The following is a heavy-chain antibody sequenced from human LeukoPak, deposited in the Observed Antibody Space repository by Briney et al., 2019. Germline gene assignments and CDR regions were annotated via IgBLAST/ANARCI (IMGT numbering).Heavy chain of an antibody. J-gene: IGHJ6*03. CDR2: IRYDGSNK. CDR1: GFTFSSYG. Sequence: GGSLRLSCAASGFTFSSYGMHWVRQAPGKGLEWVAFIRYDGSNKYYADCVKGRFTISRDNSKNTLYLQMNSLRAEDTAVYYCAKDRGGCYYDDYCYYMDVWGKGTTVTISS. V-gene: IGHV3-30*02. CDR3: AKDRGGCYYDDYCYYMDV. D-gene: IGHD1-26*01.